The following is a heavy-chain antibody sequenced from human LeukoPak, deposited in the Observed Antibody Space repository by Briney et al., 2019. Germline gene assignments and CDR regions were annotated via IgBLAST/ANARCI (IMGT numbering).Heavy chain of an antibody. V-gene: IGHV1-46*01. CDR2: INPSGGSA. CDR1: GYTFTSYY. J-gene: IGHJ4*02. CDR3: ARTYYDILTGYYSYFDY. Sequence: ASVKVSCKASGYTFTSYYMHWVRQAPGQGLEWMGVINPSGGSATYALKFQGRVTMTRDTSTSTVYMELSSLRSEDTAVYYCARTYYDILTGYYSYFDYWGQGTLVTVSS. D-gene: IGHD3-9*01.